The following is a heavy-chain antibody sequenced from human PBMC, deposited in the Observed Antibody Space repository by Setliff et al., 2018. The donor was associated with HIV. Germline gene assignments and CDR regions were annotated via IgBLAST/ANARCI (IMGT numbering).Heavy chain of an antibody. CDR1: GGTFSTFSSSA. V-gene: IGHV1-69*13. CDR3: ARGWMATLNGPLDQ. D-gene: IGHD5-12*01. Sequence: ASVKVSCKASGGTFSTFSSSAISWVRQAPGQGLEWMGGVIPIFGTPKYPQKFQGRVTITADDSTTTAYMELSRLRFDDTAMYYCARGWMATLNGPLDQWGQGTLVTVSS. CDR2: VIPIFGTP. J-gene: IGHJ4*02.